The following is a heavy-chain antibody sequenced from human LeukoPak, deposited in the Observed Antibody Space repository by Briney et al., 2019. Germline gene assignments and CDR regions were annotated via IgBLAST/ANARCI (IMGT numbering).Heavy chain of an antibody. J-gene: IGHJ4*02. CDR1: GFTFSSYA. D-gene: IGHD3-22*01. Sequence: GGSLRLYCAASGFTFSSYAMHWVRQAPGKGLEYVSAISSNGGSTYYANSVKGRFTISRDNSKNTLYLQMGSLRAEDMAVYYCARAHPYYYDSSHFDYWGQGTLVTVSS. CDR3: ARAHPYYYDSSHFDY. CDR2: ISSNGGST. V-gene: IGHV3-64*01.